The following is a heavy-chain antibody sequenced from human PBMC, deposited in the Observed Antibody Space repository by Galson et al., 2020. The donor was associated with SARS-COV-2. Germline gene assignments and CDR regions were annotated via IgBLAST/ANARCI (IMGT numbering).Heavy chain of an antibody. V-gene: IGHV3-30*03. Sequence: GGSLRLSCAASGFTFSSYGMHWVRQAPGKGLEWVAVISYDGSNKYYADSVKGRFTISRDNSKNTLYLQMNSLRAEDTAVYYCARDVWFGELLEGFDPWGQGTLVTVSS. CDR2: ISYDGSNK. J-gene: IGHJ5*02. D-gene: IGHD3-10*01. CDR3: ARDVWFGELLEGFDP. CDR1: GFTFSSYG.